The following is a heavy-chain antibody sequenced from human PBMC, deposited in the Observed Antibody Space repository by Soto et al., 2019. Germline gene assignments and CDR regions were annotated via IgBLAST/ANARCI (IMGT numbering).Heavy chain of an antibody. CDR2: IYYSGST. D-gene: IGHD3-22*01. CDR3: ARYYYDSSGYFDY. Sequence: PSETLSLTCTVSGGSISSGGYYWSWIRQHPGKGLEWIGYIYYSGSTYYNPSLKSRVTISADTSKNQFSLKLSSVTAADTAVYYCARYYYDSSGYFDYWGQGTLVTVSS. CDR1: GGSISSGGYY. V-gene: IGHV4-31*03. J-gene: IGHJ4*02.